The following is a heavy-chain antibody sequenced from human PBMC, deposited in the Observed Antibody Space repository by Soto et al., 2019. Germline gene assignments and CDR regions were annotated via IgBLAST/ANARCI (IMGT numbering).Heavy chain of an antibody. CDR1: GFTFSSYW. J-gene: IGHJ6*02. Sequence: SLRLSCAASGFTFSSYWMSWVRQAPGKGLEWVANIKQDGSEKNYVDSVKGRFTISRDNAKNSLYLEMSSLRAEDTAVYYCARGGRMVRGVSSYYYGMDVWGQGTTVTVSS. D-gene: IGHD3-10*01. V-gene: IGHV3-7*05. CDR3: ARGGRMVRGVSSYYYGMDV. CDR2: IKQDGSEK.